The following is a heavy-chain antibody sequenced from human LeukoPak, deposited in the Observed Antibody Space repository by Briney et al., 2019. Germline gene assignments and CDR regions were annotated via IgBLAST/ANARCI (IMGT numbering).Heavy chain of an antibody. CDR1: GFTVSSTY. CDR2: IYSDGTT. J-gene: IGHJ4*02. CDR3: ARDSSSFPNYFDY. Sequence: GGSLRLSCTASGFTVSSTYMSWVRQAPGKGLEWVSLIYSDGTTFYADSVKGRFAISTDNSKNTLYLQMSSLRAEDTAVYYCARDSSSFPNYFDYWGQGTLITVSS. V-gene: IGHV3-53*01. D-gene: IGHD3-3*02.